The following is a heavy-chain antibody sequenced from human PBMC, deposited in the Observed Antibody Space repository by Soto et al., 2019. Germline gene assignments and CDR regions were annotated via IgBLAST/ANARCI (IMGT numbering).Heavy chain of an antibody. CDR1: GFTFSSYG. CDR3: AKEPRIVEVVDEYYFDY. J-gene: IGHJ4*02. D-gene: IGHD2-15*01. CDR2: ISYDGSNK. Sequence: GGSLRLSCAASGFTFSSYGMHWVRQAPGMGLEWVAVISYDGSNKYYADSVKGRFTISRDNSKNTLYLQMNSLRAEDTAVYYCAKEPRIVEVVDEYYFDYWGQGTLVTVSS. V-gene: IGHV3-30*18.